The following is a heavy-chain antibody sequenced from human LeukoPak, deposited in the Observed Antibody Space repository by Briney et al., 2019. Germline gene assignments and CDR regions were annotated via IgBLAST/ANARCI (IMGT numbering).Heavy chain of an antibody. V-gene: IGHV3-53*01. D-gene: IGHD3-16*01. CDR3: ARDWRRTMYYFAY. CDR2: IYSGGST. CDR1: GFTPSNNY. Sequence: GGSLRLSCAASGFTPSNNYTSWVRQAPGEGLEWGSVIYSGGSTYYADSVKGGFTISRDNSKNTLYLQINSLRVEDTAVYYCARDWRRTMYYFAYWGQGIVVTVSS. J-gene: IGHJ4*02.